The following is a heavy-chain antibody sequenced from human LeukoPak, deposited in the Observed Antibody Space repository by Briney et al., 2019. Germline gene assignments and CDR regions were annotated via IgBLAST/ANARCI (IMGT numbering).Heavy chain of an antibody. CDR2: IYYSGST. CDR3: ARVNGGDSPFDY. J-gene: IGHJ4*02. V-gene: IGHV4-59*01. D-gene: IGHD2-21*02. CDR1: SGSISSYY. Sequence: SETLSLTCTVSSGSISSYYWSWIRQPPGKGLEWIGYIYYSGSTNYNPSLKSRVTISVDTSKNQFSLKLSSVTAADTAVYYCARVNGGDSPFDYWGQGTLVTVSS.